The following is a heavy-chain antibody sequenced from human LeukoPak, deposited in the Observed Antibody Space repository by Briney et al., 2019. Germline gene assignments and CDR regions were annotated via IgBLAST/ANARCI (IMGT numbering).Heavy chain of an antibody. V-gene: IGHV3-23*01. CDR1: GFPFSSHG. CDR2: ISPGGGPT. Sequence: GGSLRLSCAGSGFPFSSHGMNWVRLAPGKGLEWVSGISPGGGPTYYADSVKGRFTISRDDSKNTLYLQMKNLRAEDTAVYYCARDTLGEGEDANYAVYYFDYWGQGTPVTVSS. J-gene: IGHJ4*02. CDR3: ARDTLGEGEDANYAVYYFDY. D-gene: IGHD4/OR15-4a*01.